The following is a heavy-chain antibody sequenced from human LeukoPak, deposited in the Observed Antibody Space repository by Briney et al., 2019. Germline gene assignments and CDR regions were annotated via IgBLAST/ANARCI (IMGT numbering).Heavy chain of an antibody. CDR2: ISGSGGST. CDR1: GFTFSSYA. Sequence: PGASLRLSCVASGFTFSSYAMSWVRQAPGKGLEWVSTISGSGGSTYSADSVKGRFTISRDNSKNTLYLQRNSLRAEDTAVYYCAKNLVPSFPYHGTDAWAQGTTATVPS. V-gene: IGHV3-23*01. CDR3: AKNLVPSFPYHGTDA. D-gene: IGHD2-21*01. J-gene: IGHJ6*02.